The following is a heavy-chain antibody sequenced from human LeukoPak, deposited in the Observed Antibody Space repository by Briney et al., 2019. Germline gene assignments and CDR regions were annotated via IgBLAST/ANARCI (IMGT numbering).Heavy chain of an antibody. D-gene: IGHD6-19*01. CDR3: GSDGRYCFVY. J-gene: IGHJ4*02. CDR1: TFTCTDIP. Sequence: GGSLSCTASTSTFTCTDIPRVWHRQAPGKGLEWISYIDSSGSTIYYADSVKGRFTISRDNAKNSVYLQMNSLRAEDTAVYYWGSDGRYCFVYWRQGTLVTVSS. V-gene: IGHV3-11*04. CDR2: IDSSGSTI.